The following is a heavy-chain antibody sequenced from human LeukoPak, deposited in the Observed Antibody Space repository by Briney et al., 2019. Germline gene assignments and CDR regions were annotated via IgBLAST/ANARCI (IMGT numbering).Heavy chain of an antibody. Sequence: GGSLRLSCAASGFTFSSYAMSWVRQAPGKGLEWVSAISGSGGSTYYADSVKGRFTISRDNSKNTLSFQLNSLRVEDTAVYYCARSLLWVGFFDYWGQGTLVTVSS. V-gene: IGHV3-23*01. CDR3: ARSLLWVGFFDY. J-gene: IGHJ4*02. CDR2: ISGSGGST. D-gene: IGHD3-10*01. CDR1: GFTFSSYA.